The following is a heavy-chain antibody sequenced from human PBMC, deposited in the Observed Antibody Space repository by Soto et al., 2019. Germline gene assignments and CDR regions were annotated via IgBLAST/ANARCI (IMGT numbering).Heavy chain of an antibody. J-gene: IGHJ5*02. CDR3: AREIARIERRRWFDP. V-gene: IGHV4-30-2*01. D-gene: IGHD2-15*01. CDR1: GGSISSGGYS. Sequence: PSETLSLTCAVSGGSISSGGYSWSWIRQPPGKGLEWIGYIYHSGSTYYNPSLKSRVTISVDRSKNQFSLKLSSVTAADTAVYYCAREIARIERRRWFDPWGQGTLVTVSS. CDR2: IYHSGST.